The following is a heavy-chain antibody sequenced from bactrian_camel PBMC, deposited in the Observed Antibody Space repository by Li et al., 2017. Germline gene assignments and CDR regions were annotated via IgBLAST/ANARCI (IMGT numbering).Heavy chain of an antibody. CDR2: IDSDDNA. CDR3: AATLGASDGNCVGYCSGPYCYTGWY. V-gene: IGHV3S53*01. CDR1: GYTGNIRR. D-gene: IGHD2*01. Sequence: LVESGGGSVQAGGSLRLSCAASGYTGNIRRMGWFRQAPGKEREGVASIDSDDNATYGDSVKARFTISKDNTKNTLYLQMNSLKPEDTAMYYCAATLGASDGNCVGYCSGPYCYTGWYWGQGTQVTVS. J-gene: IGHJ4*01.